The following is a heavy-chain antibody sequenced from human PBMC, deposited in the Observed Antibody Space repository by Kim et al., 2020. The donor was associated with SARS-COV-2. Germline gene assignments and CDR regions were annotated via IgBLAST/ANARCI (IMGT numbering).Heavy chain of an antibody. CDR2: INPAGGST. D-gene: IGHD6-6*01. J-gene: IGHJ4*02. V-gene: IGHV1-46*01. CDR3: ARDLAFSSSTHSDY. CDR1: GYTFTNYY. Sequence: ASVKVSCKASGYTFTNYYMHWVRQAPGQGLEWMGMINPAGGSTTYAQQFQGRVTMTRDTSTSTVYMELSRLRSDDTAVYYCARDLAFSSSTHSDYWGQGT.